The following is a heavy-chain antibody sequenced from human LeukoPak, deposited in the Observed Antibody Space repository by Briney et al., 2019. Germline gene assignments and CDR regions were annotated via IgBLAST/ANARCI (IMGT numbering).Heavy chain of an antibody. J-gene: IGHJ5*02. Sequence: GGSLTLSCTASGLTDTHSYMTWPRQAPGKGLDWLSFIYPAGSTSYPNPVKGRFTISRDSSKNTLHLQMNSMRADDTAVYYCAREQAYWFGPWGQGSLVTVSS. CDR2: IYPAGST. CDR3: AREQAYWFGP. CDR1: GLTDTHSY. V-gene: IGHV3-53*01. D-gene: IGHD2-21*01.